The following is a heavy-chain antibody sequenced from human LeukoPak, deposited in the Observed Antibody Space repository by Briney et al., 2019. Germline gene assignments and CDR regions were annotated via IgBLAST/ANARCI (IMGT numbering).Heavy chain of an antibody. CDR1: DGSTTGYY. CDR2: VCYTGRT. J-gene: IGHJ5*02. CDR3: ARYSSSWYEGWFDP. D-gene: IGHD6-13*01. Sequence: SETLSLTCSVSDGSTTGYYWSWIRQPPGKGLEWIAYVCYTGRTLYNPSLESRVTISVDTSETQFSLKLSSVTAADTAVYYCARYSSSWYEGWFDPWGQGTLVTVSS. V-gene: IGHV4-59*01.